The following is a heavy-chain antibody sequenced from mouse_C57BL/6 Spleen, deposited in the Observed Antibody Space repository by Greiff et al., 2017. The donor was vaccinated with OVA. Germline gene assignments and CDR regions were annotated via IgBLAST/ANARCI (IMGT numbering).Heavy chain of an antibody. CDR3: TNDFDGYEFDY. V-gene: IGHV5-16*01. CDR1: GFTFSDYY. D-gene: IGHD2-2*01. Sequence: EVKLMESEGGLVQPGSSMKLSCTASGFTFSDYYMAWVRQVPEKGLEWVANINYDGSSTYYLDSLKSRFIISRDNAKNILYLQMSSLKSEDTATYCGTNDFDGYEFDYWGQGTSVTVSS. J-gene: IGHJ4*01. CDR2: INYDGSST.